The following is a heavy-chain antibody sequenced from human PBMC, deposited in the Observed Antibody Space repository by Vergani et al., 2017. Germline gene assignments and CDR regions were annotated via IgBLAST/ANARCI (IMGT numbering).Heavy chain of an antibody. CDR2: INHSGST. J-gene: IGHJ6*03. V-gene: IGHV4-34*01. D-gene: IGHD2-2*01. CDR3: DRVRIGYCSSTSCYRPNYYYYYYVDV. Sequence: QVQLQQWGAGLLKPSETLSLTCAVYGGSFSGYYWSWICQPPGKGLEWIGEINHSGSTNYNPSLKSLVTISVDTSKNQFSLNLSSVTAADTAVNYCDRVRIGYCSSTSCYRPNYYYYYYVDVWGKGTTVTVSS. CDR1: GGSFSGYY.